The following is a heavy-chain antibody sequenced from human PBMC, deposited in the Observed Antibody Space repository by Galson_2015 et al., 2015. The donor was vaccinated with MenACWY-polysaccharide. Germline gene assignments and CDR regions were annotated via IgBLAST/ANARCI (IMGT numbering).Heavy chain of an antibody. D-gene: IGHD2-21*01. CDR2: IQYDGSKI. V-gene: IGHV3-33*05. J-gene: IGHJ3*01. CDR3: AREGSRIVFHAVDV. Sequence: LRLSCAASGIRFSGSGMHWVRQAPGKGLEWVAVIQYDGSKIVYADSVRGRFTVSRDNSKNTLYLEMNSLRAEDTAVYYCAREGSRIVFHAVDVWGQGTMVIVSS. CDR1: GIRFSGSG.